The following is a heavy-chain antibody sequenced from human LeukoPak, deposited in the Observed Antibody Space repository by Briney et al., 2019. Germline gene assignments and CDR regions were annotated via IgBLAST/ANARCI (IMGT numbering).Heavy chain of an antibody. V-gene: IGHV3-30*02. Sequence: GGSLRLSCAASGFTFSSYGMHWVRQAPGKGLEWVAFIRYDGINKYYADSVKGRFTISRDNSKNTLYLQMNSLRAEDTAVYYCAKSIPAIAVAVSTRQWGQGTLVTVSS. J-gene: IGHJ4*02. CDR3: AKSIPAIAVAVSTRQ. CDR1: GFTFSSYG. CDR2: IRYDGINK. D-gene: IGHD6-19*01.